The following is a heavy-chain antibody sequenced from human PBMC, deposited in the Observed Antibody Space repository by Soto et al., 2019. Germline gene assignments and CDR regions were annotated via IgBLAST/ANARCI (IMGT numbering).Heavy chain of an antibody. D-gene: IGHD3-10*01. Sequence: PGESLKISYEGSGYSFTSYWSSWVRQMPGKGLEWMGRIDPSDSYTNYSPSFQGHVTISADKSISTAYLQWSSLKASDTAMYYCATQGTYYGMDVWGQGTTVTVSS. V-gene: IGHV5-10-1*01. J-gene: IGHJ6*02. CDR3: ATQGTYYGMDV. CDR1: GYSFTSYW. CDR2: IDPSDSYT.